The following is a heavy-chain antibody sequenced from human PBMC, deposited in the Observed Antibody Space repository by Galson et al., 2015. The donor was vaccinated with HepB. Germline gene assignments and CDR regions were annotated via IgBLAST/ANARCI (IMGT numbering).Heavy chain of an antibody. CDR3: ARDVVPAAIEFTYYYYYGMDV. CDR2: INPNSGGT. J-gene: IGHJ6*02. Sequence: SVKVSCKASGYTFTGYYMHWVRQAPGQGLEWMGRINPNSGGTNYAQKFQGRVTMTRDTSISTAYIELSRLRSDDTAVYYCARDVVPAAIEFTYYYYYGMDVWGQGTTVTVSS. V-gene: IGHV1-2*06. CDR1: GYTFTGYY. D-gene: IGHD2-2*01.